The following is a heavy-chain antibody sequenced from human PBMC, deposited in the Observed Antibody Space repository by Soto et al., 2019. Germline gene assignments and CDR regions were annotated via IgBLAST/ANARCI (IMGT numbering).Heavy chain of an antibody. CDR3: ARESVGAMDY. Sequence: GGSLRLSCAASGFTFSNYAMNWVRQAPGKGLEWVSPISSGSGYIYYADSLKGRFTISRDNAKNSLSLQMKSLRAEDTAAYYCARESVGAMDYWGQGILVTVSS. CDR1: GFTFSNYA. D-gene: IGHD1-26*01. V-gene: IGHV3-21*06. J-gene: IGHJ4*02. CDR2: ISSGSGYI.